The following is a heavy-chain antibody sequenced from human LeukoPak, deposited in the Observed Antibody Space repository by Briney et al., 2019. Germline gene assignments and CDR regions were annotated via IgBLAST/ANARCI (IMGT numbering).Heavy chain of an antibody. V-gene: IGHV4-34*01. Sequence: SETLSLTCAVYGGSFSGYYWSWIRQPPGKGLEWIGEINHSGSTNYNPSLKSRVTISVDTSKNQFSLKLSSVTPADTSVYYCARGPSGWYYYWGQGTLVTGSS. CDR3: ARGPSGWYYY. J-gene: IGHJ4*02. D-gene: IGHD6-19*01. CDR2: INHSGST. CDR1: GGSFSGYY.